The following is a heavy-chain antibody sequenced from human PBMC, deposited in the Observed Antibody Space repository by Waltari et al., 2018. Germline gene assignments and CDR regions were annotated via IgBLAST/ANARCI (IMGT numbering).Heavy chain of an antibody. Sequence: QVQLQESGPGLVKPSQTLSLTCTVSGGSISSVSYYWTWIRQPAGKGLEWIGRVYTSGSTTYNPARNSRVTISVDTSKNQFSLRLNSVTAADTAVYYCARGYCSTTSCLNWFDPWGQVTLVTVSS. D-gene: IGHD2-2*01. CDR2: VYTSGST. CDR3: ARGYCSTTSCLNWFDP. CDR1: GGSISSVSYY. J-gene: IGHJ5*02. V-gene: IGHV4-61*02.